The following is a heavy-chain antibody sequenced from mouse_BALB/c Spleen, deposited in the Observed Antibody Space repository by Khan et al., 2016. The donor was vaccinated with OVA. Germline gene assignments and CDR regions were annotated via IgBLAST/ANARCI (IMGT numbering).Heavy chain of an antibody. Sequence: QIQLVQSGAELAKPGASVKMSCKASGYTFTNYWMHWVKQRPGQGLEWIGYIDPTTGYTEYNQKFKDKATLTADKSSSTAYMQLSSLTSEDSAVYYGTSHGSNYTWFGYWGQGTLVTVSA. CDR1: GYTFTNYW. J-gene: IGHJ3*01. D-gene: IGHD1-1*01. CDR2: IDPTTGYT. CDR3: TSHGSNYTWFGY. V-gene: IGHV1-7*01.